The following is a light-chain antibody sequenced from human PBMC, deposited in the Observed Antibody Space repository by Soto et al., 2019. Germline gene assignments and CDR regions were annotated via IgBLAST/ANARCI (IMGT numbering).Light chain of an antibody. CDR3: QQYDGSRLT. J-gene: IGKJ3*01. CDR2: GAS. Sequence: EIVLTQSPGTLSLSPGERATLSCRASQSLSINSLAWYQQKPAQSPRLLVYGASTRDTGSPDRFRGSGSGTDVALTICSLEPEDFAMYYCQQYDGSRLTFGRGTKVDIK. V-gene: IGKV3-20*01. CDR1: QSLSINS.